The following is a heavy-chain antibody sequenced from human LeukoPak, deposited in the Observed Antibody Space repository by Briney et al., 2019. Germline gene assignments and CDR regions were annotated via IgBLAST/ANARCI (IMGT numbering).Heavy chain of an antibody. CDR3: AREVSGDPWYNWFDP. V-gene: IGHV3-74*01. D-gene: IGHD4-17*01. J-gene: IGHJ5*02. Sequence: GGSLRLSCAASGFTFSSYWMHWVRQAPGKGLVWVSRINSDGSSTRYADSVKGRFTISRDNAKNTLYLQINSLRAEDTGVYYCAREVSGDPWYNWFDPWGQGTLVTVSS. CDR2: INSDGSST. CDR1: GFTFSSYW.